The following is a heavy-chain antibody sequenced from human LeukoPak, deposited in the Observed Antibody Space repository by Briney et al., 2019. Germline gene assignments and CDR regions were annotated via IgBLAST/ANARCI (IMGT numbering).Heavy chain of an antibody. Sequence: GGSLRLSCAASGFTFSSYAMSWVRQAPGKGLEWVSAISGSGGSTYYADSVKGRFTISRDNSKNTLYLQMNSLRAEDTAVYYCAKDVVVPLTAGTPDAFDIWGQGTMVTVSS. V-gene: IGHV3-23*01. CDR1: GFTFSSYA. D-gene: IGHD3-22*01. J-gene: IGHJ3*02. CDR2: ISGSGGST. CDR3: AKDVVVPLTAGTPDAFDI.